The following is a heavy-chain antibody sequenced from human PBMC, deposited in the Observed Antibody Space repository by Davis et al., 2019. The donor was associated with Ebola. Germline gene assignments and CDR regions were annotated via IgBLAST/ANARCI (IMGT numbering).Heavy chain of an antibody. D-gene: IGHD1-26*01. J-gene: IGHJ4*02. Sequence: GGSLRLSCAASGFTFSNAWMSWVRQAPGKGLEWVGRIKSKTDGGTTDYAAPVKGRFTISRDDSKNTLYLQMNSLKTEDIAVYYCTTDLVGATRGLFDYWGQGTLVTVSS. CDR1: GFTFSNAW. CDR3: TTDLVGATRGLFDY. CDR2: IKSKTDGGTT. V-gene: IGHV3-15*01.